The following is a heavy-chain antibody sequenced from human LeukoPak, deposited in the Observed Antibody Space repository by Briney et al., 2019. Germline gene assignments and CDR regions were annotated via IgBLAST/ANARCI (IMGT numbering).Heavy chain of an antibody. J-gene: IGHJ4*02. Sequence: GGSLTLSCAASGFTLSSNYMSWVRQAPGKGLEWVSVIYSGGSTYYADSVKGRFTISRDHSKNTLYLQMSSLRAEDTAVYYCVTTSFRTSTTWWYFDYWGQGNLVTVSS. CDR2: IYSGGST. CDR3: VTTSFRTSTTWWYFDY. D-gene: IGHD2-8*02. V-gene: IGHV3-53*01. CDR1: GFTLSSNY.